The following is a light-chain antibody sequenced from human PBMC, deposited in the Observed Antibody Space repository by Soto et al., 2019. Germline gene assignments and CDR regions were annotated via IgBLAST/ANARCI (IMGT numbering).Light chain of an antibody. CDR3: QQSYTIPGT. V-gene: IGKV1-39*01. J-gene: IGKJ1*01. CDR1: QDIDKY. Sequence: DIQMTQSPSSLSASLGDIVTLTCRASQDIDKYLNWYQQKPGQAPKFLIQSASTLQSGVPSRFSGSGSGTEFTLTIPGLQPEDFATYQGQQSYTIPGTFGQGTKVDIK. CDR2: SAS.